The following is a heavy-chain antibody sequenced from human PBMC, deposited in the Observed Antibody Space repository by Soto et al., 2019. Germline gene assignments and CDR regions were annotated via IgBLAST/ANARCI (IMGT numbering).Heavy chain of an antibody. V-gene: IGHV4-30-4*01. CDR2: IYYSGST. J-gene: IGHJ4*02. CDR3: XXXSYGYTFYDY. D-gene: IGHD5-18*01. Sequence: QVQLQESGPGLVKPSQTLSLTCTVSGGSISSGDYYWSWIRQPPGKGLEWIGYIYYSGSTYYNPSLKSRVTISVDTSKNQFSLKLSSXXXXXXXXXXXXXXSYGYTFYDYWGQGTLVTVSS. CDR1: GGSISSGDYY.